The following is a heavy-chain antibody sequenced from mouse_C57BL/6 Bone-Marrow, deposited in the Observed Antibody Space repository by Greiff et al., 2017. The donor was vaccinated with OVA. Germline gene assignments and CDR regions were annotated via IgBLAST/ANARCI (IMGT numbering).Heavy chain of an antibody. CDR1: GFTFSSYG. CDR2: ISSGGSYT. CDR3: ARHSPDPEGFYY. Sequence: EVMLVESGGDLVKPGGSLKLSCAASGFTFSSYGMSWVRQTPDKRLEWVATISSGGSYTYYPDSVKGRFTISRDNAKNTLYLQMSSLKSEDTAMYYCARHSPDPEGFYYWGQGTTLTVSS. V-gene: IGHV5-6*02. J-gene: IGHJ2*01.